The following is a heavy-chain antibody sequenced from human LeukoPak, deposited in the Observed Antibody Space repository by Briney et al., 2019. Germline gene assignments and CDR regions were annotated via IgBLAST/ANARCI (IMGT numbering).Heavy chain of an antibody. D-gene: IGHD6-19*01. J-gene: IGHJ4*02. CDR1: GFTFSNYW. Sequence: GGSLRLSCAASGFTFSNYWMTWVRQAPGKGPEWVANIRGDGSAAYYVESVKGRFTISRDNAKKSLYLQMNSLRAEDTAVYYCAKDRVWLGPIAVAGRFDYWGQGTLVTVSS. V-gene: IGHV3-7*01. CDR2: IRGDGSAA. CDR3: AKDRVWLGPIAVAGRFDY.